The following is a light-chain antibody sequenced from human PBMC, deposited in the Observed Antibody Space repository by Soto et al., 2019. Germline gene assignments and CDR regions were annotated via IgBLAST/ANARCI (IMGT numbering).Light chain of an antibody. Sequence: QSALTQPASVSGSPGQSITISCTGTSSDVGGYDYVSWYQQHPGKAPKLMVFDVTNLPSGVSSRFSGSKSGNTASLTISGLQAEDEADYYCSSFTRINTYVFGTGTKLT. V-gene: IGLV2-14*03. CDR3: SSFTRINTYV. CDR2: DVT. CDR1: SSDVGGYDY. J-gene: IGLJ1*01.